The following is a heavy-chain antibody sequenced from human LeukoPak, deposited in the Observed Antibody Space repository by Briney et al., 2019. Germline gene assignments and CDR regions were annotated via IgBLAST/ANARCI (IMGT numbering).Heavy chain of an antibody. V-gene: IGHV3-30*03. CDR1: GFTFNSYG. CDR2: ISNDGSRK. D-gene: IGHD6-13*01. CDR3: ATGRIAAAGNYYFDY. Sequence: PGGSLKLSCAASGFTFNSYGMHWVRQAPGKGPEWVAVISNDGSRKDYADSVKGRFTISRDNSKNTLYLQMNSLRAEDTAVYYCATGRIAAAGNYYFDYWGQGTLVTVSS. J-gene: IGHJ4*02.